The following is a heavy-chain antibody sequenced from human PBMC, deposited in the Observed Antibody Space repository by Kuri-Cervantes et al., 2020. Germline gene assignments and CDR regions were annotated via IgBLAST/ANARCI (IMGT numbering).Heavy chain of an antibody. CDR3: ARVGVLLWFGELSLDI. V-gene: IGHV1-3*01. CDR2: SNAGNGNT. D-gene: IGHD3-10*01. CDR1: GYTFTSYA. J-gene: IGHJ3*02. Sequence: ASVKVSCKASGYTFTSYAMHWVRQAPGQRLEWMGWSNAGNGNTKYSQKLQGRVTMTTDTSTSTAYMELRSLRSDDTAVYYCARVGVLLWFGELSLDIWGQGTMVTVSS.